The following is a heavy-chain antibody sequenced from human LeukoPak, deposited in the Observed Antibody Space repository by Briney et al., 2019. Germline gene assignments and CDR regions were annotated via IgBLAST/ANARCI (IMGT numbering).Heavy chain of an antibody. CDR2: FDPEDGET. CDR1: GYTLTELS. J-gene: IGHJ4*02. D-gene: IGHD3-3*01. V-gene: IGHV1-24*01. Sequence: GASVKVSCKVSGYTLTELSMHWVRQAPGKGREWMGGFDPEDGETIYAQKLQGRVTMTEDTSTATGYMELSSLRSEDTAVHYCATDRNSVFWSCLYFNLGQGTLVTGSS. CDR3: ATDRNSVFWSCLYFN.